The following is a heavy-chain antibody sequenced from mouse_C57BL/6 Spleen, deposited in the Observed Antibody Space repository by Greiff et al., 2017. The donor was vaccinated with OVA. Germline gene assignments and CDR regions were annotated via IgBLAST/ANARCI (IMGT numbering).Heavy chain of an antibody. CDR2: IWRGGST. J-gene: IGHJ1*03. Sequence: VHLVESGPGLVQPSQSLSITCTVSGFSLTSYGVHWVRQSPGKGLEWLGVIWRGGSTDYNAAFMSRLSITKDNSKSQVFFKMNRLQADDTAIYYCAKNGFTGYFDVWGTGTTVTVSS. CDR3: AKNGFTGYFDV. CDR1: GFSLTSYG. V-gene: IGHV2-5*01.